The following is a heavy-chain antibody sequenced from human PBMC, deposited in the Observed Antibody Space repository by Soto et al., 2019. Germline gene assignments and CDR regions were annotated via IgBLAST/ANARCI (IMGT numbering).Heavy chain of an antibody. CDR1: GDSISSSNW. CDR2: IYHTGIT. Sequence: QVQLQESGPGLVKPSGTLSLTCAVSGDSISSSNWWTWVRQPPGKGLEWIGDIYHTGITNYNPSLKSRVTILVDKSKNQFSLKLPSVTAADTAVYYCARYSASSLYYYFGMDVWGQGTTVTVSS. CDR3: ARYSASSLYYYFGMDV. V-gene: IGHV4-4*02. D-gene: IGHD6-13*01. J-gene: IGHJ6*02.